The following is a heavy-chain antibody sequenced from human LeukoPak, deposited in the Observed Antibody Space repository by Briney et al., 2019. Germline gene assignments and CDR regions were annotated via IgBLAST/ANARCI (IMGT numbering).Heavy chain of an antibody. CDR1: GYSFTIYW. V-gene: IGHV5-51*01. J-gene: IGHJ2*01. Sequence: LGESLKISCKGSGYSFTIYWIGWVRQMPGKGLEWMGIIYPGDSDTRYSPSFQGQVTISADKSINTAYLQWSSLKASDTAMYYCARRVVNNRNWYFDLWGRGTLVTVSS. D-gene: IGHD4-23*01. CDR3: ARRVVNNRNWYFDL. CDR2: IYPGDSDT.